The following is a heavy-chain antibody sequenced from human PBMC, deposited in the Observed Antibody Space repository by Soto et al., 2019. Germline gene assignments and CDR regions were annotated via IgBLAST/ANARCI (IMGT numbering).Heavy chain of an antibody. D-gene: IGHD6-19*01. Sequence: SETLSLTCTVSGGSISSYYWSWIRQPPGKGLEWIGYIYYSGSTNYKPFLKSRVTISVDTSKNQFSLKLSSVTAADTSVYYCARVGIAVAGTGWFDPWGQGTLVTVSS. CDR1: GGSISSYY. CDR3: ARVGIAVAGTGWFDP. CDR2: IYYSGST. V-gene: IGHV4-59*01. J-gene: IGHJ5*02.